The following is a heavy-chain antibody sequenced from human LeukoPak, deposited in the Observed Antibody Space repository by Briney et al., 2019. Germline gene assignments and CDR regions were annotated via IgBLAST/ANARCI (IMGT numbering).Heavy chain of an antibody. CDR1: GFTFGSHA. V-gene: IGHV3-23*01. CDR2: IFGSGGSP. D-gene: IGHD5-18*01. CDR3: GKTTVGYSSGQKPAWPVDY. Sequence: GGSLRLSCEASGFTFGSHAMYWVRQAPGKGLEWVAGIFGSGGSPHYADPVKGRFTISRDNSRNTVYLQINSLRAEDTAVYYCGKTTVGYSSGQKPAWPVDYWGQGTLATVSS. J-gene: IGHJ4*02.